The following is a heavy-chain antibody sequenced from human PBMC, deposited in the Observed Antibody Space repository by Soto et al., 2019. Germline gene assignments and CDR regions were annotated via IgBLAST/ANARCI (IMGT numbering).Heavy chain of an antibody. CDR2: IYSGGST. V-gene: IGHV3-66*01. J-gene: IGHJ6*02. Sequence: PGGSLRLSCAASGFTFSSYAMSWVRQAPGKGLEWVSVIYSGGSTYYADSVKGRFTISRDNSKNTLYLQMNSLRAEDTAVYYCARDKGNYYGDYTNYYYYYGMDVWGQGTTVTVSS. CDR1: GFTFSSYA. CDR3: ARDKGNYYGDYTNYYYYYGMDV. D-gene: IGHD4-17*01.